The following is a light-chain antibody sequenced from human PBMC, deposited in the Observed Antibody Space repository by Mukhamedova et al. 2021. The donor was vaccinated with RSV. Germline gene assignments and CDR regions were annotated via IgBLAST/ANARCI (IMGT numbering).Light chain of an antibody. CDR2: KVS. V-gene: IGKV2-30*01. CDR1: GKTY. CDR3: MQGSPWPPLYR. Sequence: GKTYLYWFQQRPGQSPRRLIYKVSNRDSGVPDRFSGSGSCTEFTLKISRVEAEDGGVYYCMQGSPWPPLYRFGQGTQLEIK. J-gene: IGKJ2*03.